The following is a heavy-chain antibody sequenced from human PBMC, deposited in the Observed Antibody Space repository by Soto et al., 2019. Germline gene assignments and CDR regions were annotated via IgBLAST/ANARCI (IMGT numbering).Heavy chain of an antibody. CDR3: ARESRSELGTVEY. D-gene: IGHD1-1*01. V-gene: IGHV4-4*07. CDR1: GASINNYY. CDR2: IYASGTT. Sequence: SETLSLTCTVSGASINNYYWSWIRQPAGKGLECLGRIYASGTTTYNPSLRSRVTMSVDTSKNQFSLNLNSVTAADTAVYYCARESRSELGTVEYWGQGTLVTVSS. J-gene: IGHJ4*02.